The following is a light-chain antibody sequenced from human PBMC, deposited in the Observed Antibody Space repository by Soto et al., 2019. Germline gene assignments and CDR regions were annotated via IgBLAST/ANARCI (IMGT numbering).Light chain of an antibody. CDR3: QSYDSSLSGAV. Sequence: LTQPASGSGFPGQSITISCTGTRSDFGGYNYASSYQQHPGKAPKLMIYEVSNRPSGASNRFSGSKSGNTASLVITGLQAEDEADYYYQSYDSSLSGAVFGTGTKVTVL. J-gene: IGLJ1*01. V-gene: IGLV2-14*01. CDR1: RSDFGGYNY. CDR2: EVS.